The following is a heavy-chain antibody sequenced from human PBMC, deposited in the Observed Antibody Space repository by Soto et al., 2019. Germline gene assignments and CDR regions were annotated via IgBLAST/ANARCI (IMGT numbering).Heavy chain of an antibody. V-gene: IGHV3-66*01. J-gene: IGHJ6*03. Sequence: EVQLVESGGGLVQPGGSLRLSCAASGFTVNSNYMSWVRQAPGKGLEWVSVIYSGGSTYYADSVKGRFTISRDNSKNTLYLQMNSLRAEDTAVYYCARGSHYYYYYMDVWGKGTTVTVSS. CDR1: GFTVNSNY. CDR3: ARGSHYYYYYMDV. D-gene: IGHD3-10*01. CDR2: IYSGGST.